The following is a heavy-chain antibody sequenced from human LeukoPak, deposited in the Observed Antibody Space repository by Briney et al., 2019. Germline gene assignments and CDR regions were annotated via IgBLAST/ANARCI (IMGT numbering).Heavy chain of an antibody. D-gene: IGHD2-15*01. V-gene: IGHV3-11*01. CDR1: GFTSSDYH. CDR3: ARESRYCSGGSCYYRERYFDY. CDR2: NSRSGSTI. J-gene: IGHJ4*02. Sequence: GRSLTPSCAASGFTSSDYHMSWIRLAPGKALEWVSYNSRSGSTIYYADSVKGRFTISRDNAKNSLYLQMNSLRAEDTAVYYCARESRYCSGGSCYYRERYFDYWGQGTLVTVSS.